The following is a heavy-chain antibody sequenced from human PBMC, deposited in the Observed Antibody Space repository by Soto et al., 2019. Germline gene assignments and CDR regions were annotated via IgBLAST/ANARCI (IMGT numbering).Heavy chain of an antibody. CDR2: IKPDGGEK. CDR1: GFTFSTYW. J-gene: IGHJ5*02. V-gene: IGHV3-7*01. CDR3: ARDRAVAGLWAP. Sequence: GGSLRLSCAASGFTFSTYWMSWVRQAPGNGLEWVANIKPDGGEKHYLDSVRGRFTVSRDNAKNSLYLQMNSLRAEDTAVYYCARDRAVAGLWAPWGQGTLVTVSS. D-gene: IGHD6-13*01.